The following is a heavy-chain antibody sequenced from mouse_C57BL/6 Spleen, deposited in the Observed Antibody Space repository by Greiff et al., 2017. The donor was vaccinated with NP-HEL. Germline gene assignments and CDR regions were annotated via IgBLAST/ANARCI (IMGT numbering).Heavy chain of an antibody. CDR2: INPNNGGT. CDR1: GYTFTDYY. V-gene: IGHV1-26*01. D-gene: IGHD6-1*01. Sequence: VQLQQSGPELVKPGASVKISCKASGYTFTDYYMNWVKQSHGKSLEWIGDINPNNGGTSYNQKFKGKATLTVDKSSSTAYMELRSLTSEDSAVYYCARLGQPWYFDVWGTGTTVTVSS. J-gene: IGHJ1*03. CDR3: ARLGQPWYFDV.